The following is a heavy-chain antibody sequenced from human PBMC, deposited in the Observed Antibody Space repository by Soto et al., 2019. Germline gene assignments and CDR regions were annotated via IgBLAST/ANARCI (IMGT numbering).Heavy chain of an antibody. J-gene: IGHJ4*02. CDR2: ISSSAYT. V-gene: IGHV3-11*06. CDR1: GFPFSDYY. D-gene: IGHD3-22*01. Sequence: GGSLRLSCAASGFPFSDYYMSWIRQAPGEGPEWISYISSSAYTIYADSVKGRFTISRDNAKNSLFLQMTSLRVEDTAVYYCARNFDSGGYYSDYWGQGTLGTVS. CDR3: ARNFDSGGYYSDY.